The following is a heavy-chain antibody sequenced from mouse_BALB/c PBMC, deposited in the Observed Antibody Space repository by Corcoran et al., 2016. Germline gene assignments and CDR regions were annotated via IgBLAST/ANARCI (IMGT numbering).Heavy chain of an antibody. CDR2: IDPANGNT. CDR3: ANWDWYFDG. D-gene: IGHD4-1*01. J-gene: IGHJ1*01. CDR1: GFNIKDTY. Sequence: EVQLQQSGAELVKPGASVKLSCIASGFNIKDTYMHWVKQRPEQGLEWIGRIDPANGNTKYDPKFQGKATITADTSSNTAYLQLSSLTSEDTAVYYCANWDWYFDGWGAGTTVTVSS. V-gene: IGHV14-3*02.